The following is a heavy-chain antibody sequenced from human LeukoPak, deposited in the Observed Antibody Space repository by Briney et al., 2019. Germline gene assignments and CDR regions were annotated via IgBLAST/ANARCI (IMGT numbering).Heavy chain of an antibody. Sequence: GASVKVSCKASGGPFSSYAISWVRQAPGQGLEWMGGIIPIFGTANYAQKFQGRVTITADESTSTAYMELSSLRSEDTAVYYCARSYYDRRAFDVWGQGTMVTVSS. CDR1: GGPFSSYA. V-gene: IGHV1-69*13. J-gene: IGHJ3*01. CDR2: IIPIFGTA. CDR3: ARSYYDRRAFDV. D-gene: IGHD3-22*01.